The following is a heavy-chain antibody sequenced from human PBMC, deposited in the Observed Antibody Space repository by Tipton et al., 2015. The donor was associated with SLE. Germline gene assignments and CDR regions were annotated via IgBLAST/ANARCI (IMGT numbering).Heavy chain of an antibody. CDR2: IRYDGTEK. V-gene: IGHV3-30*02. D-gene: IGHD6-13*01. CDR3: AGEGIAVAGSHYYYGMDV. Sequence: SLRLSCEASGFIFSSSAIHWVRQAPGKGLEWVAFIRYDGTEKYFADSVKGRFTISRDNSKNTLYLQINSLRAEDTAVYYCAGEGIAVAGSHYYYGMDVWGQGTTVTVSS. CDR1: GFIFSSSA. J-gene: IGHJ6*02.